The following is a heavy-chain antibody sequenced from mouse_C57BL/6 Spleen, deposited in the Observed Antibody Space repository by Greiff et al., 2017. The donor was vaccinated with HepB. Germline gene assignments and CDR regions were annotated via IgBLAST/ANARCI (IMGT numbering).Heavy chain of an antibody. Sequence: VQLQQPGAELVKPGASVKLSCKASGYTFTSYWMQWVQQRPGQGLEWIGEIDPSDSYTNYNQKFKGKATLTVDTSSSTAYMQLSSLTSGDSAVYYCARGGRDFDYWGQGTTLTVSS. CDR3: ARGGRDFDY. V-gene: IGHV1-50*01. CDR2: IDPSDSYT. J-gene: IGHJ2*01. CDR1: GYTFTSYW.